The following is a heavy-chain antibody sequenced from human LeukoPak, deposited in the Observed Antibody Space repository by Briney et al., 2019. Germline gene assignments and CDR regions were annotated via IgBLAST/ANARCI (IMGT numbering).Heavy chain of an antibody. D-gene: IGHD3-10*01. Sequence: GGSLRLSCAASGFTFSSYSMSWVRQAPEKGLEWVPTVRSDGGDTKYADSVKGRFTISRDNSKNTLYLEMNSLRAEDTAVYYCARGGVTTWLDPWGQGTLVTVSS. J-gene: IGHJ5*02. V-gene: IGHV3-23*01. CDR1: GFTFSSYS. CDR2: VRSDGGDT. CDR3: ARGGVTTWLDP.